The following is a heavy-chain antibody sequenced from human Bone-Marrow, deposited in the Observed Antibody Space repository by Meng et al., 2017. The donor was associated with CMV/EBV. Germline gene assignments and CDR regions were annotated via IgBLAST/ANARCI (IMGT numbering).Heavy chain of an antibody. CDR2: IYSGGST. V-gene: IGHV3-66*04. D-gene: IGHD6-6*01. Sequence: GESLKISCAASGFTVSSNYMSWVRQAPGKGLEWVSVIYSGGSTYYADSVKGRFTISRDNAKNSLYLQMNSLRAEDTAVYYCAGLIAARHYFDYWGQGTLVTVSS. J-gene: IGHJ4*02. CDR3: AGLIAARHYFDY. CDR1: GFTVSSNY.